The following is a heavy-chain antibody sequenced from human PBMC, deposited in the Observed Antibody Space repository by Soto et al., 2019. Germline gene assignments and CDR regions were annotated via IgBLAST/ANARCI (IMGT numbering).Heavy chain of an antibody. Sequence: EVQLVESGGGLVKPGGSLRLSCAASGFTFSSYSMNWVRQAPGKGLEWVSSISSSSSYIYYADSVKGRFTISRDNAKNSLYLQMNSLRAEDTAVYYCARAYRYYDFWSGYLPTTNLGLDYFDYCGQGTLVTVSS. J-gene: IGHJ4*02. D-gene: IGHD3-3*01. CDR3: ARAYRYYDFWSGYLPTTNLGLDYFDY. V-gene: IGHV3-21*01. CDR2: ISSSSSYI. CDR1: GFTFSSYS.